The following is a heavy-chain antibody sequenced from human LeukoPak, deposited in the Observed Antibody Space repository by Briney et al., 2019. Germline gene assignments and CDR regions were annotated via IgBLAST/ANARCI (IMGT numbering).Heavy chain of an antibody. V-gene: IGHV1-18*01. CDR2: ISAYNGNT. CDR1: GYTFTSYG. Sequence: GASVKVSCKASGYTFTSYGISWVRQAPGQGLEWMGWISAYNGNTNYAQKLQGRVTMTTDTSTSTAYMELRSLRSDDTAVYYCASSYCSSTSCFSNWFDPWGQGTLVTVSS. J-gene: IGHJ5*02. CDR3: ASSYCSSTSCFSNWFDP. D-gene: IGHD2-2*01.